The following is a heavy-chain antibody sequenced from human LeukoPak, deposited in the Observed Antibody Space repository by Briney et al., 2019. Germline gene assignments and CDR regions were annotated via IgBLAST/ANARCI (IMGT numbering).Heavy chain of an antibody. J-gene: IGHJ6*03. V-gene: IGHV6-1*01. CDR2: TYYASKWYN. D-gene: IGHD1-26*01. Sequence: SQTLSLTCAISGDSVSSNSATWNWIRQSPSRGLEWLGRTYYASKWYNDYAVSVKSRTAINPDTSKNQFSLQLNSVTPEDTAVYYCARKIVGADYMDVWGKGTTVTVSS. CDR1: GDSVSSNSAT. CDR3: ARKIVGADYMDV.